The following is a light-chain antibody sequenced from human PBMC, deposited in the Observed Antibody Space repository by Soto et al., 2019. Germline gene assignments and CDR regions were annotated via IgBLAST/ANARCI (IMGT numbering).Light chain of an antibody. J-gene: IGLJ1*01. CDR3: AAWDDSLNGDV. CDR1: SSNIGSNT. V-gene: IGLV1-44*01. CDR2: SNN. Sequence: QSVLTQPPSASGTPGQRVTISCSGSSSNIGSNTVNWYQQLPGTAQKLLINSNNQRPSGVPDRFSGSKSGTSASLAISGLQSEDEADYYCAAWDDSLNGDVFGTGTKVTVL.